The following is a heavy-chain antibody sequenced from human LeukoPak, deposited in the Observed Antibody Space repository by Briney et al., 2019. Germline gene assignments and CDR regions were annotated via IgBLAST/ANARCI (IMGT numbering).Heavy chain of an antibody. V-gene: IGHV4-61*05. D-gene: IGHD3-16*02. Sequence: SETLSLTCTVSGGSISSSSYYWGWIRQPPGKGLEWIGYIYYSGSTNYNPSLKSRVTISVDTSKNQFSLKLSSVTAADTAVYYCARGARHYYDYVWGSYRHWGQGTLVTVSS. CDR3: ARGARHYYDYVWGSYRH. J-gene: IGHJ4*02. CDR2: IYYSGST. CDR1: GGSISSSSYY.